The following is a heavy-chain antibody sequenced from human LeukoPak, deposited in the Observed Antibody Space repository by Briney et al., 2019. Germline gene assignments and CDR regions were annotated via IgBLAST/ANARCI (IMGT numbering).Heavy chain of an antibody. D-gene: IGHD5-12*01. J-gene: IGHJ4*02. CDR3: ARVFSGYDRSDY. CDR2: IKQDGNKK. Sequence: GGSLRLSCAASGFTFSSYWMSWVRQAPGKGLECVANIKQDGNKKYYVDSVKGRFTISRDNANNSLYLQMNSLTAEDTAVYYCARVFSGYDRSDYWGQGTLVTVSS. V-gene: IGHV3-7*01. CDR1: GFTFSSYW.